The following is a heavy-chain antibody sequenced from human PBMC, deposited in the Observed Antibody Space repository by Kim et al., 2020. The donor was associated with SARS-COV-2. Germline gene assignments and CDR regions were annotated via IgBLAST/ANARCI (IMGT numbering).Heavy chain of an antibody. J-gene: IGHJ6*02. V-gene: IGHV4-39*07. CDR1: GGSISSSSYY. CDR3: AGCYYGSGSQDTADYYYYYGMDV. CDR2: IYYSGST. Sequence: SETLSLTCTVSGGSISSSSYYWGWIRQPPGKGLEWIGSIYYSGSTYYNPSLKSRVTISVDTSKNQFSLKLSSVTAADTAVYYCAGCYYGSGSQDTADYYYYYGMDVWGQGTTVTVSS. D-gene: IGHD3-10*01.